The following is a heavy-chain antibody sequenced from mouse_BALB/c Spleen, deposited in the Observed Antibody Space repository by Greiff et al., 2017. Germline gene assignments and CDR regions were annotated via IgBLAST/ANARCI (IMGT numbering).Heavy chain of an antibody. Sequence: EVQLKESGPGLVKPSQSLSLTCTVTGYSITSDYAWNWIRQFPGNKLEWMGYISYSGSTSYNPSLKSRISITRDTSKNQFFLQLNSVTTEDTATYYCARSGLLRLRWDYWGQGTSVTVSS. CDR3: ARSGLLRLRWDY. J-gene: IGHJ4*01. V-gene: IGHV3-2*02. CDR1: GYSITSDYA. D-gene: IGHD1-2*01. CDR2: ISYSGST.